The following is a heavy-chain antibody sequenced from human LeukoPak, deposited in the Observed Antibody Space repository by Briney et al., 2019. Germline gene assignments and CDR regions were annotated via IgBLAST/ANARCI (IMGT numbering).Heavy chain of an antibody. Sequence: SETLSLTCTVSGGSINSYYWSWIRQPAGKGLEWIGRIYSSGSTNYNPSLKSRVSMSVDTSKNQFSLKLTSVTAADTAVYYCASGGKATVVTMWGQGILVTVSS. CDR2: IYSSGST. CDR1: GGSINSYY. CDR3: ASGGKATVVTM. D-gene: IGHD4-23*01. V-gene: IGHV4-4*07. J-gene: IGHJ4*02.